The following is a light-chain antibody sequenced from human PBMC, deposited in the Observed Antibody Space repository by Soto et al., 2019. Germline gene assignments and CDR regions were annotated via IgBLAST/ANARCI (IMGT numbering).Light chain of an antibody. V-gene: IGKV3-15*01. Sequence: EIVMTQSPATLSVSPGERATLSCRASQSVSSNLAWYQQKPGQAPRLLIYGASTRATGIPARFSGSGSGTEFALTISSLQSEDFAFYYCQQYNNWAPWTFGQGTKVDIK. CDR3: QQYNNWAPWT. CDR1: QSVSSN. J-gene: IGKJ1*01. CDR2: GAS.